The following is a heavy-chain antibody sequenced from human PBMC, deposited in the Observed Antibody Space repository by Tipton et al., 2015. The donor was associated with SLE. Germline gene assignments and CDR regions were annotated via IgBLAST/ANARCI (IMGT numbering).Heavy chain of an antibody. CDR1: GGSIRSYY. J-gene: IGHJ4*02. CDR3: ARDQVGVGDFDY. D-gene: IGHD3-16*01. CDR2: IYSSGST. Sequence: TLSLTCTVSGGSIRSYYWSWIRQPPGKGLEWIGYIYSSGSTNYNPSLQSRVTISRDPSKNQFSLKLISATAADAAVYYCARDQVGVGDFDYWSQGTLVTVSS. V-gene: IGHV4-59*01.